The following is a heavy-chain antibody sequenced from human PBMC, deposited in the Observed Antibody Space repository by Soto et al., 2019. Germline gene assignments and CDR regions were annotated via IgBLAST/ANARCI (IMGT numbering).Heavy chain of an antibody. J-gene: IGHJ6*02. V-gene: IGHV2-5*02. CDR2: IYWDDDK. CDR1: GFSLSTSGVG. D-gene: IGHD6-6*01. Sequence: QITLKESGPTLVKPTQTLTLTCTFSGFSLSTSGVGVGWIRQPPGKALEWLALIYWDDDKRYSPSLKSRLTITKDTSKNQVVLTMTNMDPVDTATYYCAHRRSLRARPAHYYGMDVWGQGTTVTVSS. CDR3: AHRRSLRARPAHYYGMDV.